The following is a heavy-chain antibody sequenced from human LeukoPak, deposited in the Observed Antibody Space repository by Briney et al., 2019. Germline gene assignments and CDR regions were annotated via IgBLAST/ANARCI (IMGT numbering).Heavy chain of an antibody. CDR3: ARSSSYFTYFDL. V-gene: IGHV3-11*04. Sequence: GGSLRLSCAASGFTLRDYYMSWIRQAPGKGLKWISYMSSTGNTIYYAESVKGRFTVSRDSANNSMSLQMTSLRAEDSAVYYCARSSSYFTYFDLWGRDTLVTVSS. CDR1: GFTLRDYY. J-gene: IGHJ2*01. D-gene: IGHD2/OR15-2a*01. CDR2: MSSTGNTI.